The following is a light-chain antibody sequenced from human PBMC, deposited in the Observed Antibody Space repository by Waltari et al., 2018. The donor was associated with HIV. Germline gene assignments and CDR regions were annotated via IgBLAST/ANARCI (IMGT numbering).Light chain of an antibody. CDR2: GAS. CDR3: QQYDTSSCT. V-gene: IGKV3-20*01. CDR1: QSVSSSY. J-gene: IGKJ2*02. Sequence: EIVLTQSPGTLSLSPGERATLSCRASQSVSSSYLAWYQQKPGQAPRLLIYGASSRATGIPDRFSGSGSGTDFTLTLSRLEPEDFAVYYCQQYDTSSCTFGQGTKLEIK.